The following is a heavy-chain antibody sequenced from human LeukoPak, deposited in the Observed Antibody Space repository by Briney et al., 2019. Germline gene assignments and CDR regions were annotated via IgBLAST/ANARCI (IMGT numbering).Heavy chain of an antibody. CDR1: GFTFSNAW. J-gene: IGHJ4*02. Sequence: GGSLRLSCAASGFTFSNAWMSWVRQAPGKGLEWVSAISGSGGSTYYADSVKGRFTISRDNSRNTLYLQMNSLRAEDTAVYYCAKVRYDSSGYQSPYFDYWGQGTLVTVSS. CDR3: AKVRYDSSGYQSPYFDY. CDR2: ISGSGGST. D-gene: IGHD3-22*01. V-gene: IGHV3-23*01.